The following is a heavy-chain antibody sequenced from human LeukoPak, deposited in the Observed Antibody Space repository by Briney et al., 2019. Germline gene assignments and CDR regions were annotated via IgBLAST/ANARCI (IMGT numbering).Heavy chain of an antibody. Sequence: SQTLSLTCTVSGVSISSGDYYWSWIRQPPGKGLEWIGYIYYSGSTYYNPPLKSRVTISVDTSKNQFSLKLSSVTAADTAVYYCARVSSSGDVDYWGQGTLVTVSS. J-gene: IGHJ4*02. CDR1: GVSISSGDYY. V-gene: IGHV4-30-4*01. D-gene: IGHD2-15*01. CDR2: IYYSGST. CDR3: ARVSSSGDVDY.